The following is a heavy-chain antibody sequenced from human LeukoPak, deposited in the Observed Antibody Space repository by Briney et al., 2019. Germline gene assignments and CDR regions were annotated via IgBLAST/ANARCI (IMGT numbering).Heavy chain of an antibody. CDR2: ITSSGTYI. J-gene: IGHJ6*03. CDR1: GFTFNNYN. Sequence: GGSLSLSCATSGFTFNNYNMNWVRQAPGRALEWVSSITSSGTYIFYADSVKGRFTISRDNAKNSLYLQMNSLGPEDTAVYYCARDPYSGNYGNYYYYYMDVWGKGTTVTISS. D-gene: IGHD1-26*01. V-gene: IGHV3-21*01. CDR3: ARDPYSGNYGNYYYYYMDV.